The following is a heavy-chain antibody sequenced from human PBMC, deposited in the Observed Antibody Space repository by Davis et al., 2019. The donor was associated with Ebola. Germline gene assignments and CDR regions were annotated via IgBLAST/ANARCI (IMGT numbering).Heavy chain of an antibody. CDR2: IFYSGST. V-gene: IGHV4-34*12. Sequence: MPGGSLRLSCAVYGGSFSGYYWGWIRQPPGKGLEWIGSIFYSGSTYYNPSLKSRVTISVDTSKNQFSLKLSSVTAADTAVYYCARRGIAVAGTGYFQHWGQGTLVTVSS. D-gene: IGHD6-19*01. J-gene: IGHJ1*01. CDR3: ARRGIAVAGTGYFQH. CDR1: GGSFSGYY.